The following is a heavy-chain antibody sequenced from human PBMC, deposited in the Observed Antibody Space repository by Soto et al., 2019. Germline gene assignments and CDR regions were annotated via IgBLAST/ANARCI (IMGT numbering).Heavy chain of an antibody. V-gene: IGHV1-69*06. CDR1: GGTFSSYA. Sequence: SVKVSCKASGGTFSSYAISWVRQAPGQGLEWMGGIIPIFGTANYAQKFQGRVTITADKSTSTAYMELSSLRSEDTAVYYRARDSYSNFQFDPWGQGTLVTVSS. CDR3: ARDSYSNFQFDP. CDR2: IIPIFGTA. J-gene: IGHJ5*02. D-gene: IGHD4-4*01.